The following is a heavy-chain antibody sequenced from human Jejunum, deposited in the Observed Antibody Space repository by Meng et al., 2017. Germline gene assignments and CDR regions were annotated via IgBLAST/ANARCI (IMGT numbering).Heavy chain of an antibody. D-gene: IGHD5-18*01. CDR1: GCSVSSGSYS. CDR2: IYYGGTT. J-gene: IGHJ4*02. Sequence: VRLQELGPGLVRHSETLSRNCTVSGCSVSSGSYSWSWIRQPPGKGLEWIGYIYYGGTTNYNPSLKSRVTISADTSKNQFSLKLSSVTDADTAVYYCARGSRGYSYGWGQGTLVTVSS. CDR3: ARGSRGYSYG. V-gene: IGHV4-61*01.